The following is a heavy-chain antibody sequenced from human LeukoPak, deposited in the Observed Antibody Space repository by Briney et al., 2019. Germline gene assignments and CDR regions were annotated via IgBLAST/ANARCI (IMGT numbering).Heavy chain of an antibody. J-gene: IGHJ4*02. CDR3: ARDDAAPGIIFDY. D-gene: IGHD6-13*01. CDR1: GFTFSSYW. CDR2: IHSDGSSR. Sequence: GGSLRLSCAASGFTFSSYWTHWVRQAPGKGLVWVSRIHSDGSSRKYADSVRGRFTISRDNAKKTLHLQMNSLRAEDTAVYFCARDDAAPGIIFDYWGQGTLVTVSS. V-gene: IGHV3-74*03.